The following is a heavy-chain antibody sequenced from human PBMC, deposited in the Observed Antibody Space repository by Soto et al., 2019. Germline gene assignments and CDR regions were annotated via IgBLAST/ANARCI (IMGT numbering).Heavy chain of an antibody. CDR1: GYTITSYG. V-gene: IGHV1-18*04. Sequence: ASVKLPFNASGYTITSYGIVWRRQAPGQGLEWMGWISAYNGNTNYAQKLQGRVTMTTDTSTRTGYMELRSLRSDDTAVYCCARDRRCSITTCATFGNWFDPWGQRTL. J-gene: IGHJ5*02. D-gene: IGHD2-2*01. CDR3: ARDRRCSITTCATFGNWFDP. CDR2: ISAYNGNT.